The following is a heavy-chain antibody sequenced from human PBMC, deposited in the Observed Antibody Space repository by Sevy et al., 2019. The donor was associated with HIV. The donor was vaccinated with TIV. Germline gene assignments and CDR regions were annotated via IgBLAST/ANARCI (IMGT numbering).Heavy chain of an antibody. J-gene: IGHJ4*02. D-gene: IGHD3-9*01. CDR1: GFTVSGNY. V-gene: IGHV3-53*01. CDR2: IYRTGYT. Sequence: GGSLRLSCAASGFTVSGNYMSWVRQAPGKGLEWVSIIYRTGYTYYADSVKGRFTVSRDNSKNMVFLHMNSLRAEDTAVYYCSRAVAALTDYEAWGQGTLVTVSS. CDR3: SRAVAALTDYEA.